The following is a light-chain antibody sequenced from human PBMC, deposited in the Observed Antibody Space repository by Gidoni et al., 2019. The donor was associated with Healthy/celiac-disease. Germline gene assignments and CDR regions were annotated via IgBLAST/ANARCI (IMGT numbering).Light chain of an antibody. CDR3: QQRSNLLT. V-gene: IGKV3-11*01. CDR1: QSVSSY. J-gene: IGKJ4*01. Sequence: ELVLTQSPATLSLSPGERATLSYRASQSVSSYLACYQQKPGQAPRLLIYDASNRATGISARFSGSGAGTDFTLIISILEPEDFAVYYCQQRSNLLTFGGGTKVEIK. CDR2: DAS.